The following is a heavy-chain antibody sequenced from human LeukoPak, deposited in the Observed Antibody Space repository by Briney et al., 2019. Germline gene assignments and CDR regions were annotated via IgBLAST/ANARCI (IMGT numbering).Heavy chain of an antibody. Sequence: GGSLRLSCAASGXTFSNYRINWVRQAPGKGLEWVSSISSGSIYIYYADSVKGRFTISRDNAKNSLYLQMNSLRAEDTAIYYCATTAVTGALDYWGQGTLVTVSS. J-gene: IGHJ4*02. CDR3: ATTAVTGALDY. CDR1: GXTFSNYR. D-gene: IGHD6-19*01. V-gene: IGHV3-21*01. CDR2: ISSGSIYI.